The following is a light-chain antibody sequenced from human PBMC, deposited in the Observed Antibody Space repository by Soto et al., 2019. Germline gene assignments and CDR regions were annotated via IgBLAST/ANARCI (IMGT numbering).Light chain of an antibody. CDR1: PSVSSY. J-gene: IGKJ5*01. CDR2: GAS. Sequence: EIVLTQSPATLSLSPGERATLSCRASPSVSSYLAWYQQKPGQAPRLLIYGASTRATGIPDRFSGSGSGTDFSLTISSLEPEDFAVYYCQQRSNWPPEITFGQGTRLEIK. V-gene: IGKV3-11*01. CDR3: QQRSNWPPEIT.